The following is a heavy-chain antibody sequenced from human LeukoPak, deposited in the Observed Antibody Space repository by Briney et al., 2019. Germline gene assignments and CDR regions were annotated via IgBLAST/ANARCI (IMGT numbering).Heavy chain of an antibody. CDR3: VAVITPGYWFDP. J-gene: IGHJ5*02. D-gene: IGHD3-22*01. CDR2: IYYSGST. CDR1: GGSISSSSYY. Sequence: SETLSLTCTVSGGSISSSSYYWGWIRQPPGKGLEWIGSIYYSGSTYYNPSLKSRVTISVDTSKNQFSLKLSSVTAADTAVYYCVAVITPGYWFDPWGQGTLVTVSS. V-gene: IGHV4-39*07.